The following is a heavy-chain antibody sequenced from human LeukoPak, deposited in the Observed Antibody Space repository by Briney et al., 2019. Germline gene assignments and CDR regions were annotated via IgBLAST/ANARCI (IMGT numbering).Heavy chain of an antibody. CDR3: ARSDGYGLVGI. CDR2: IYYSGST. CDR1: GGSISSSSYY. Sequence: PSETLSLTCTVSGGSISSSSYYWGWIRQPPGKGLEWIGSIYYSGSTYYNPSLKSRVTISVDTSKNQFSLKLSSVTAADTAVYYCARSDGYGLVGIWGQGTMVTVSS. J-gene: IGHJ3*02. V-gene: IGHV4-39*07. D-gene: IGHD3-10*01.